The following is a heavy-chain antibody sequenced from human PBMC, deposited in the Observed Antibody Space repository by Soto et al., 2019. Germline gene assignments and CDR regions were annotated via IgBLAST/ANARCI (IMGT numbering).Heavy chain of an antibody. V-gene: IGHV1-58*01. CDR1: GFTFTSSA. J-gene: IGHJ4*02. CDR2: IGVGSGNR. Sequence: SVKVSCKASGFTFTSSAVQWVRQARGQRLEWIGWIGVGSGNRHYAQKFQERVTITRDMSTNTAYMELSSLRSEDTAVYYCADLGVNFDHWGQGTLVTVSS. CDR3: ADLGVNFDH. D-gene: IGHD2-8*01.